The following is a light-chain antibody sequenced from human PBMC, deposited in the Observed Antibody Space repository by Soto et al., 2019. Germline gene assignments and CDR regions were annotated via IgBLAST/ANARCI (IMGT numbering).Light chain of an antibody. V-gene: IGKV3-15*01. J-gene: IGKJ1*01. CDR1: QSVSSN. Sequence: EIVVTQSPATLSVSPGERATLSCKASQSVSSNLAWYQQKPGQAPRLLINGASTRATGIPARFSGSGSGTKFSLTISSLQSEDFAVYYCQQYSDWPPTFGQGTKVDIK. CDR2: GAS. CDR3: QQYSDWPPT.